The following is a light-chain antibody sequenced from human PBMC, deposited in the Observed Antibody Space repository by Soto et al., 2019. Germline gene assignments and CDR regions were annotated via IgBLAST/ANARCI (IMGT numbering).Light chain of an antibody. V-gene: IGLV1-40*01. CDR3: QSYDSSRSVI. CDR2: GNT. Sequence: QSVLTQPPSVSGAPGQRVTIPCTGSSSNIGAGYDVHWYHQLPGTAPKLLIYGNTKRPSGVPDRFSGSKSGTSASLDITGLQAEDEADYYCQSYDSSRSVIFGGGTQLTVL. CDR1: SSNIGAGYD. J-gene: IGLJ2*01.